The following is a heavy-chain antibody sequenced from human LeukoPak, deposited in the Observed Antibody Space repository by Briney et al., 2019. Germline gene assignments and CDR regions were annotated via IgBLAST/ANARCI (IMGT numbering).Heavy chain of an antibody. CDR3: AKDYQNSNIDY. CDR2: ISWNSGSI. CDR1: GFTFDDYA. Sequence: GRSLRLSCAASGFTFDDYAMHWVRQAPGKGLEWVSGISWNSGSIGYADSVKGRFTISRDNSKNTLYLQMNSLRAEDTAVYYCAKDYQNSNIDYWGQGTLVTVSS. J-gene: IGHJ4*02. D-gene: IGHD4-11*01. V-gene: IGHV3-9*01.